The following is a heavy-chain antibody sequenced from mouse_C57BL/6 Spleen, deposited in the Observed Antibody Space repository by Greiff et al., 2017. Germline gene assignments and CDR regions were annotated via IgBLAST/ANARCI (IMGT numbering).Heavy chain of an antibody. Sequence: EVHLVESGGGLVKPGGSLKLSCAASGFTFSSYAMSWVRQTPEKRLEWVATISDGGSYTYYPDNVKGRFTISRDNAKNNLYLQMSHLKSEDTAMYYCARDSGNYWYFDVWGTGTTVTVSS. CDR3: ARDSGNYWYFDV. CDR1: GFTFSSYA. V-gene: IGHV5-4*01. D-gene: IGHD2-1*01. J-gene: IGHJ1*03. CDR2: ISDGGSYT.